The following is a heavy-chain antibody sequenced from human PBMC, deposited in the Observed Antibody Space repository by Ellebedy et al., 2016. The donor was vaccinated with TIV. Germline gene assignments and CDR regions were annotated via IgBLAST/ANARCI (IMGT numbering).Heavy chain of an antibody. Sequence: GESLKISCAVSGFTFTTYGINWVRQAPGKGLEWVALIYYDGSNEHYADSVKGRFTISRDNSRDTLYLQMNSLKADDTAVYFCARNSHFDWSFYIDHWGQGTLVTVSS. CDR2: IYYDGSNE. CDR3: ARNSHFDWSFYIDH. CDR1: GFTFTTYG. V-gene: IGHV3-33*08. J-gene: IGHJ4*02. D-gene: IGHD3-9*01.